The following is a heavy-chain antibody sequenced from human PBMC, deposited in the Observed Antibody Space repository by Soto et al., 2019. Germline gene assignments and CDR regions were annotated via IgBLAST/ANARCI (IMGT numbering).Heavy chain of an antibody. V-gene: IGHV1-46*01. CDR3: ARVGDCSGGSCYSYYSHY. CDR1: GYTFTSYY. CDR2: INPSGGST. D-gene: IGHD2-15*01. J-gene: IGHJ4*02. Sequence: ASVKVSCKASGYTFTSYYMHWVRQAPGQGLEWMGIINPSGGSTSYAQKFQGRVTMTRDTSTSTVYMELSSLRSEDTAVYYCARVGDCSGGSCYSYYSHYWGPATLVTVS.